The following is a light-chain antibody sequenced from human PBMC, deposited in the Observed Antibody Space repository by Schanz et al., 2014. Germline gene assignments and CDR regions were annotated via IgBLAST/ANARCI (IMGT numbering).Light chain of an antibody. Sequence: QSALTQPPSASGSPGQSVTISCTGTSSDVGAYNFVSWYEQHPGKAPKLMINEVNKRPSGVPDRFSGSKSGNTASLTVSGLQAEDEGDYYCSSYATTNKWVFGGGTKLTVL. CDR2: EVN. CDR1: SSDVGAYNF. V-gene: IGLV2-8*01. J-gene: IGLJ3*02. CDR3: SSYATTNKWV.